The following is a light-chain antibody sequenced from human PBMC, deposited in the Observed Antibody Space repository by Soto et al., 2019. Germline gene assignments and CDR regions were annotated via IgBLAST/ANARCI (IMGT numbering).Light chain of an antibody. CDR1: QSISSW. V-gene: IGKV1-5*03. J-gene: IGKJ1*01. CDR3: QQYNNYST. CDR2: QAS. Sequence: DIQMTQSPSALSASVGDRVTITCRASQSISSWLAWYQQKPGKAPKLRIYQASSLESEVPSRFSRSRSGTEFTLNINSRQPNAFATYNSQQYNNYSTFGQGTKVEIK.